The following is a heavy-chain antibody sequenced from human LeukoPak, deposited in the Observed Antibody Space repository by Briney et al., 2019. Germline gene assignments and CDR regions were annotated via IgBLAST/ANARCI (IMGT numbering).Heavy chain of an antibody. J-gene: IGHJ4*02. D-gene: IGHD3-22*01. CDR2: IIPILGIA. Sequence: ASVKVSCKASGGTFSSYAISWVRQAPGQGLEWMGRIIPILGIANYAQKFQGRVTITADKSTSTAYMELSSLRSEDTAVCYCARNPEDYYDSSGYVYYFDYWGQGTLVTVSS. CDR3: ARNPEDYYDSSGYVYYFDY. V-gene: IGHV1-69*04. CDR1: GGTFSSYA.